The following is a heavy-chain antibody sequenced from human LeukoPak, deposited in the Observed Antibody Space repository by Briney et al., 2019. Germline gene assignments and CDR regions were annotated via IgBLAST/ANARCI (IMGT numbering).Heavy chain of an antibody. J-gene: IGHJ3*02. Sequence: SLRLSCAASGFTFDDYAMHWVRQPPGKGLEWVSGISWNSGTIGYADSVKGRFTISRDNAKNSLYVQMSSLRAEDTALYYCAKDYDSSGYDAFDIWGQGTTVTVSS. D-gene: IGHD3-22*01. CDR2: ISWNSGTI. CDR3: AKDYDSSGYDAFDI. V-gene: IGHV3-9*01. CDR1: GFTFDDYA.